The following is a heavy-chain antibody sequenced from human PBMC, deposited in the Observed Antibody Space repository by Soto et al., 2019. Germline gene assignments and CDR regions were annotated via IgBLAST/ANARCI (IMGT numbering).Heavy chain of an antibody. V-gene: IGHV1-18*01. D-gene: IGHD6-13*01. J-gene: IGHJ4*02. Sequence: QVQLVQSGDEVEKPGASVKVSCKASGYAFNNYGISWVRQAPGQGPEWMGWISNYNGNTNYAQKFQGRVTMTTDTSTSTAYMELRSLKSDDTAVYYCVRDLQRFSSWYDYLDSWGQGTLVTVSS. CDR1: GYAFNNYG. CDR3: VRDLQRFSSWYDYLDS. CDR2: ISNYNGNT.